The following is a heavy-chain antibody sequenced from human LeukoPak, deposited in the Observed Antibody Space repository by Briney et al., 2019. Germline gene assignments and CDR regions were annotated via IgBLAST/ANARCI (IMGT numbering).Heavy chain of an antibody. D-gene: IGHD5-24*01. J-gene: IGHJ4*02. V-gene: IGHV1-2*06. CDR1: GYTFTGYY. CDR2: INPNSGGT. CDR3: ARGGRDGYKPTGY. Sequence: ASVKVSCKASGYTFTGYYMHWVRQAPGQGLEWMGRINPNSGGTNYAQKFQGRVTMTRDTSISTAYMELSGLRSDDTAVYYCARGGRDGYKPTGYWGQGTLVTVSP.